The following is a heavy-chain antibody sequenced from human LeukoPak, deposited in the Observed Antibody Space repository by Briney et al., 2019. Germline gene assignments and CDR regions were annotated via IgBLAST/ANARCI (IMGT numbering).Heavy chain of an antibody. CDR2: INPNSGGT. CDR1: GYTFTGYY. D-gene: IGHD5-24*01. CDR3: ARGSGRWLQYGY. Sequence: ASVKVSCKASGYTFTGYYMHWVRQAPGQGLEWMGWINPNSGGTKYAQKLQGRVTMTTDTSTSTAYMELRSLRSDDTAVYYCARGSGRWLQYGYWGQGTLVTVSS. J-gene: IGHJ4*02. V-gene: IGHV1-2*02.